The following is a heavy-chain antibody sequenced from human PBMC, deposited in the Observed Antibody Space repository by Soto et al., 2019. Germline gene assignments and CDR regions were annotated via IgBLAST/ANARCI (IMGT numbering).Heavy chain of an antibody. J-gene: IGHJ6*02. Sequence: PSETLSLTCTVSGGSISSSSYYWGWIRQPPGKGLEWIGYIYYSGSPYYSPSLKSRVTISVDTSKNQFSLKLGSVTAADTAVYYCAVPAASVAGASGSYYYYGMDVWGQGTTVTVSS. D-gene: IGHD6-19*01. V-gene: IGHV4-39*01. CDR1: GGSISSSSYY. CDR2: IYYSGSP. CDR3: AVPAASVAGASGSYYYYGMDV.